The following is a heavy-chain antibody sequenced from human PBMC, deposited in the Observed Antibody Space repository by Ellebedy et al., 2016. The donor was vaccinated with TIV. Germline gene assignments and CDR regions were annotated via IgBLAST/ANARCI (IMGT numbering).Heavy chain of an antibody. Sequence: GSLRLXXTVSGGSISSYYWSWIRQPPGKGLEWIGYIYYSGSTNYNPSLKSRVTISVDTSKNQFSLKLSSVTAADTAVYYCARDLPGGFMDVWGKGTTVTVSS. CDR1: GGSISSYY. CDR3: ARDLPGGFMDV. CDR2: IYYSGST. V-gene: IGHV4-59*13. J-gene: IGHJ6*03. D-gene: IGHD3-10*01.